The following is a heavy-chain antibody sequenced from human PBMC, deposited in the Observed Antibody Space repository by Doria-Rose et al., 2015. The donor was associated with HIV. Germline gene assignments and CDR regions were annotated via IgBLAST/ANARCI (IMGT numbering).Heavy chain of an antibody. D-gene: IGHD6-13*01. J-gene: IGHJ4*02. V-gene: IGHV2-26*01. Sequence: VTLKEPGPVLVKPTETLTLTCTVSGVSLSSPGMGVSWIRQPPGKALEWLANIDSDDERSYKTSLKSRLIISSGTSKSQVVLTMTDMDPVDTATYYCARIKSSRWYHKYYFDFWGQGTLVIVSA. CDR1: GVSLSSPGMG. CDR2: IDSDDER. CDR3: ARIKSSRWYHKYYFDF.